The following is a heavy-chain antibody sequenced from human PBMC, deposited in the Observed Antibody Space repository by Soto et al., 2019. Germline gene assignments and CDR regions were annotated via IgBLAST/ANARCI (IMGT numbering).Heavy chain of an antibody. Sequence: ASVKVSCKASGYTFTSYDINWVRQATGQGLEWMGWMNPNSGNTGYAQKFQGRVTMTRNTSISTAYMELSSLRSEDTAVYYCASLKHVLLWFGDYYSYGMDVWGQGTTVNV. CDR1: GYTFTSYD. D-gene: IGHD3-10*01. J-gene: IGHJ6*02. CDR2: MNPNSGNT. V-gene: IGHV1-8*01. CDR3: ASLKHVLLWFGDYYSYGMDV.